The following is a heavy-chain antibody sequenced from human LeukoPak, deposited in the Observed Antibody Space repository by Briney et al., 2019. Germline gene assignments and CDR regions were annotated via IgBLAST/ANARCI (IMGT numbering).Heavy chain of an antibody. D-gene: IGHD1-1*01. Sequence: ASVKVSCKASGYTFTSYDMHWVRQAPGQGLEWMGWINPSGGNTSYAQKFQGRVTMTRDTSTSTVYMELSSLRSEDTAVYYCARDDWNDRDYYYYYGMDVWGKGTTVTVSS. CDR1: GYTFTSYD. V-gene: IGHV1-46*01. CDR2: INPSGGNT. CDR3: ARDDWNDRDYYYYYGMDV. J-gene: IGHJ6*04.